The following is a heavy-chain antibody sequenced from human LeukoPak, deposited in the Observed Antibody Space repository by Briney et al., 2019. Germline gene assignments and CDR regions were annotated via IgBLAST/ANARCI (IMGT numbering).Heavy chain of an antibody. Sequence: SETLSLTCTVSGASMRSYYWNWIRQAPGKGLEWIGFISYSGYTSYSPSLKSRVGISVGTSKRQFSLRLSSMATADTAIYYCARGRNDNGGMFFDSWAQGNLVTVSS. J-gene: IGHJ4*02. CDR3: ARGRNDNGGMFFDS. V-gene: IGHV4-59*01. D-gene: IGHD4-23*01. CDR1: GASMRSYY. CDR2: ISYSGYT.